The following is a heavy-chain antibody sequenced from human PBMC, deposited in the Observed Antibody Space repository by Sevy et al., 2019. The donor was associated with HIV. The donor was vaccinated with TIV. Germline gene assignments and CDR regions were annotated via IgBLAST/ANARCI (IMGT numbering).Heavy chain of an antibody. CDR2: VSGSSNYI. D-gene: IGHD3-10*01. CDR3: ARGPPDGSYDYFDY. J-gene: IGHJ4*02. CDR1: GFIFRTYW. Sequence: GGSLRLSCTGTGFIFRTYWMTWVRQAPGKGLEWVSSVSGSSNYIYYAESVKGRFIISRDNTKNTLYLQMNSLRVDDTALYYCARGPPDGSYDYFDYWGQGTLVTVSS. V-gene: IGHV3-21*06.